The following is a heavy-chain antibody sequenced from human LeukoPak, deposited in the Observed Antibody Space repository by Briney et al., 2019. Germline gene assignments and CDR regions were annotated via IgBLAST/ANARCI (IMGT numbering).Heavy chain of an antibody. J-gene: IGHJ6*03. CDR3: ARRGPSGYMDV. V-gene: IGHV4-4*09. Sequence: SETLSLTCTVSGGSISSYYWSWIRQPPGKGLEWIGYIYTSGSTNYNPSLKSRVTISVDTSKNQFSRKLSSVTAADTAVYYCARRGPSGYMDVWGKGTTVTVSS. CDR2: IYTSGST. CDR1: GGSISSYY.